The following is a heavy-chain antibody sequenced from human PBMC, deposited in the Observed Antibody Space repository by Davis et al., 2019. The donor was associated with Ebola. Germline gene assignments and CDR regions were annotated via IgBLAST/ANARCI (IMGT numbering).Heavy chain of an antibody. CDR2: INHSGST. CDR1: GGSFSGYY. D-gene: IGHD3-16*02. CDR3: ARETYRYFYYGMDV. Sequence: SETLSLTCAVYGGSFSGYYWSWIHQPPGKGLEWIGEINHSGSTNYNPSLKSRATISVDKSKNQFSLKLSSVTAADTAVYYCARETYRYFYYGMDVWGQGTTVTVSS. V-gene: IGHV4-34*01. J-gene: IGHJ6*02.